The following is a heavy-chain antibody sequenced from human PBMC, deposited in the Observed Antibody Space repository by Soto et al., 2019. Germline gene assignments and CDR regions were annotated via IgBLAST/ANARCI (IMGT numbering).Heavy chain of an antibody. D-gene: IGHD1-26*01. V-gene: IGHV3-33*01. CDR3: ARDRGGGSYYYFDY. Sequence: ESGGGVVQPGMSLRLSCAASGFTFSTYGMYWVRQAPGKGLEWVAVIWYDGSYKYYADSVKGRFTISRDNSKNTLYLQMNSLRAEDTAVYYCARDRGGGSYYYFDYWGQGTLVTVSS. CDR1: GFTFSTYG. J-gene: IGHJ4*02. CDR2: IWYDGSYK.